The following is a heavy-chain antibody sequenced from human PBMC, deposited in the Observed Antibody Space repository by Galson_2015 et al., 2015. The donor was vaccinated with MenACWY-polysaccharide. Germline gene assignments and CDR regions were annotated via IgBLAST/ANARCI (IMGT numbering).Heavy chain of an antibody. CDR2: ISWNSGSI. V-gene: IGHV3-9*01. D-gene: IGHD1-26*01. Sequence: SLRLSCAASGFTFGDYAMHWVRHAPGKGLEWVSGISWNSGSIGYADSVKGRFTISRDNAKNSLYLQMNSLRAEDTALYYCAKDMGAHEDAFEIWGQGTMVPVSS. CDR1: GFTFGDYA. CDR3: AKDMGAHEDAFEI. J-gene: IGHJ3*02.